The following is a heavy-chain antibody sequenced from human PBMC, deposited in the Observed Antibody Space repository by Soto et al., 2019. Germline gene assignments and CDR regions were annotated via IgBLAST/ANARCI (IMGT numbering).Heavy chain of an antibody. V-gene: IGHV3-72*01. CDR1: GFTLSDHF. D-gene: IGHD5-12*01. Sequence: EVQLVESGGGLVQPGGSLRLSCAVSGFTLSDHFMDWVRQAPGKGLEWVGRTKHKASSYATEYAASVKGRFTISRDDSYNARYLLMSSLRTEDTAVYYCVAYLSDYVHWGQGTLVTVSS. CDR2: TKHKASSYAT. J-gene: IGHJ4*02. CDR3: VAYLSDYVH.